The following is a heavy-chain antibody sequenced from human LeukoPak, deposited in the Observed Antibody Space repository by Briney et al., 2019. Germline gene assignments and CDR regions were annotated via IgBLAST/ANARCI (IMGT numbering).Heavy chain of an antibody. CDR1: GFTFSRYS. CDR3: ASGFWGYCSRTSCPLDY. Sequence: GGSLRLSCAASGFTFSRYSMNWVRQAPGKGLEWISYISSSSSTTYYADSVKGRFTISRDNAKNSLYLQMNSLRAEDTAVYYCASGFWGYCSRTSCPLDYWGQGTLVTVSS. CDR2: ISSSSSTT. D-gene: IGHD2-2*01. J-gene: IGHJ4*02. V-gene: IGHV3-48*01.